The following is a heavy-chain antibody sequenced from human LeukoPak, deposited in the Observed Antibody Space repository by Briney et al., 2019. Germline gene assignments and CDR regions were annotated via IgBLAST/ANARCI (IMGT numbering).Heavy chain of an antibody. V-gene: IGHV3-30*02. J-gene: IGHJ3*02. CDR1: GFIFSSYG. Sequence: GGSLRLSCAASGFIFSSYGMHWVRQAPGKGLEWVAFIRYGGNTKYYADSVRGRFTISRDNSKNSLYLQVSSLRPEDTALYYCARSRAPTADPDAFDIWGQGTMVTVSS. CDR2: IRYGGNTK. D-gene: IGHD1-14*01. CDR3: ARSRAPTADPDAFDI.